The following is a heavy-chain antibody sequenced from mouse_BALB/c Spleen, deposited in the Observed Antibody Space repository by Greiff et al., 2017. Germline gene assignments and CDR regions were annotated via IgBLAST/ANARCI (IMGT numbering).Heavy chain of an antibody. V-gene: IGHV5-6-4*01. CDR2: ISSGGSYT. J-gene: IGHJ2*01. CDR3: TRDVLYYFDY. Sequence: EVMLVESGGGLVKPGGSLKLSCAASGFSFSSYTMSWVRQTPEKRLEWVATISSGGSYTYYPDSVKGRFTISRDNAKNTLYLQMSSLKSEDTAMYYCTRDVLYYFDYWGQGTTLTVSS. CDR1: GFSFSSYT.